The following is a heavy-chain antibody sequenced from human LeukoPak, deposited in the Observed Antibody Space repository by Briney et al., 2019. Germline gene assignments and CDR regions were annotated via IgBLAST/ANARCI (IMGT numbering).Heavy chain of an antibody. Sequence: PGGSLRLSCVGSGFTFSSYEMNWVRQAPGKGLEWISYISTSGGTMYYADSVKGRFTISRDNAKNSLYLQLNSLRAEDTAVYFCARDDCSGGSCFSKDAFDLWDQGTMVTVS. V-gene: IGHV3-48*03. CDR2: ISTSGGTM. CDR1: GFTFSSYE. CDR3: ARDDCSGGSCFSKDAFDL. D-gene: IGHD2-15*01. J-gene: IGHJ3*01.